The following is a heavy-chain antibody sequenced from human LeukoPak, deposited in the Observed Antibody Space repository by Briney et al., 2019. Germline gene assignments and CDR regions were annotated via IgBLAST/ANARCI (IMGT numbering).Heavy chain of an antibody. Sequence: PSGTLSLTCAVYGGSFRGYYWSWIRQPPGKGLEWIVEINHSGSTNYNPSLKSRVTISVDTSKYQFCLKRSSVTAADTAVYYFAGARFARFDYWGQGTLVTVSS. V-gene: IGHV4-34*01. CDR1: GGSFRGYY. D-gene: IGHD3-16*01. CDR2: INHSGST. J-gene: IGHJ4*02. CDR3: AGARFARFDY.